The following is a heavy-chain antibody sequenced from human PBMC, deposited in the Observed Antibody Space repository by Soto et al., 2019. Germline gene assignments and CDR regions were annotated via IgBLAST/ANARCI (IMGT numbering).Heavy chain of an antibody. J-gene: IGHJ4*02. Sequence: ASVRVSCKASGYTFTGYYMHWVRQAPGQGLEWMGWINPNSGGTNYAQKFQGRVTMTRDTSISTAYMELSRLRSDDTAVYYCARGVLNWNYEDYWGQGTLVTVSS. CDR3: ARGVLNWNYEDY. D-gene: IGHD1-7*01. CDR1: GYTFTGYY. CDR2: INPNSGGT. V-gene: IGHV1-2*02.